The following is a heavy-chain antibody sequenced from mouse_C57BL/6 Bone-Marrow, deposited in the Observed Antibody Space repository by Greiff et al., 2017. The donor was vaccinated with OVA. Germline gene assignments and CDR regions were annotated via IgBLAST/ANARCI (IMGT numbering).Heavy chain of an antibody. CDR3: ARKGDPWFAY. V-gene: IGHV1-82*01. Sequence: VQLQQPGPELVKPGASVKISCKASGYAFSSSWMNWVKQRPGKGLEWIGRIYPGDGDTNYNGKFKGKATLTADKSSSTAYMHLISLTYEDSAVCFCARKGDPWFAYWGQGTLVTVSA. CDR2: IYPGDGDT. CDR1: GYAFSSSW. J-gene: IGHJ3*01.